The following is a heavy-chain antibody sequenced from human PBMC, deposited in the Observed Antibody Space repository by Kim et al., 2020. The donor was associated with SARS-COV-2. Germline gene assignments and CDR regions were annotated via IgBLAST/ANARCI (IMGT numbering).Heavy chain of an antibody. V-gene: IGHV4-31*02. Sequence: NPSLKSRVTISVDTSKNQFSLKLSSVTAADTAVYYCARQLAAAGPYNWFDPWGQGTLVTVSS. J-gene: IGHJ5*02. CDR3: ARQLAAAGPYNWFDP. D-gene: IGHD6-13*01.